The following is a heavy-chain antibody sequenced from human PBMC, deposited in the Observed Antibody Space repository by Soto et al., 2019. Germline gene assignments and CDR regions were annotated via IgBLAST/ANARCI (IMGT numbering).Heavy chain of an antibody. J-gene: IGHJ6*02. V-gene: IGHV4-30-2*01. Sequence: TSETLSLTCAVSGGSISSGGYSWSWIRQPPGKGLEWIGYIYHSGSTYYNPSLKSRVTISVDRSKNQFSLKLSSVTAADTAVYYCARDGGLLREGDYGMDVWGQGTTVTVSS. D-gene: IGHD3-22*01. CDR3: ARDGGLLREGDYGMDV. CDR2: IYHSGST. CDR1: GGSISSGGYS.